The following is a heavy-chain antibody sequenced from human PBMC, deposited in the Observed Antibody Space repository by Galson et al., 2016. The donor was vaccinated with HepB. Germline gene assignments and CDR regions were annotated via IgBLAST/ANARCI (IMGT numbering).Heavy chain of an antibody. D-gene: IGHD2-8*01. CDR3: AREGVSPDWHFDL. CDR2: IDWDDDK. Sequence: PALVKPTQTLTLTCSCSGFSLNTSGMRVSWIRQPPGKALEWLARIDWDDDKFYSISLKTRLTISKDTSKNQVVLTMTNMDPVDTATYYCAREGVSPDWHFDLWGRGTLVTVSS. J-gene: IGHJ2*01. CDR1: GFSLNTSGMR. V-gene: IGHV2-70*04.